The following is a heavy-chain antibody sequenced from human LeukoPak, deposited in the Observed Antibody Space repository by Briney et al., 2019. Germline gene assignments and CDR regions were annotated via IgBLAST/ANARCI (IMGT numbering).Heavy chain of an antibody. D-gene: IGHD5-18*01. V-gene: IGHV3-53*01. CDR3: AKGYNYAYEY. CDR1: GFTVSSCY. J-gene: IGHJ4*02. Sequence: PGGSLRLSCAASGFTVSSCYMSWVRQAPGKGLEWVSLIYSGGSTYYAASVKGRFTISRDNSKNTLYLQMNSLRPEDTAVYYCAKGYNYAYEYWGQGTLVTVSS. CDR2: IYSGGST.